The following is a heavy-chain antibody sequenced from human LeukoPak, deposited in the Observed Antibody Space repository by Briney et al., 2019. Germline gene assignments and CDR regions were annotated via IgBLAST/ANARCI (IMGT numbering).Heavy chain of an antibody. V-gene: IGHV4-59*01. CDR2: IYYTGST. CDR3: ARSDGAGATDY. D-gene: IGHD1-26*01. Sequence: SETLSLTCTVSGGSISRYYWSWIRQPPGKGLEWIGYIYYTGSTDYNPSLKSRVTISVDTSKNQLSLKLSSVTAADAAVYYCARSDGAGATDYWGQGTLVTVSS. J-gene: IGHJ4*02. CDR1: GGSISRYY.